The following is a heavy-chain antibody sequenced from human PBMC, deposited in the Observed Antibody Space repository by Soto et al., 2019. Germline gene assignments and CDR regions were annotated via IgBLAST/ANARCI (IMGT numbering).Heavy chain of an antibody. J-gene: IGHJ4*02. D-gene: IGHD2-15*01. CDR3: ARDLPRIGYCSGGSCYSNFEY. Sequence: SVKVSCKASGGTFSSYAISWVRQAPGQGLEWMGGIIPIFGTANYAQKFQGRVTITADKSTSTAYMELSSLRSEDTAVYYCARDLPRIGYCSGGSCYSNFEYWGQGTLVTVSS. CDR2: IIPIFGTA. CDR1: GGTFSSYA. V-gene: IGHV1-69*06.